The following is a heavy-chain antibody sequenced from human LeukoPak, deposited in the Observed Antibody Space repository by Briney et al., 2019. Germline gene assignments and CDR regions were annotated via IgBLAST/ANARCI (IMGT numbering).Heavy chain of an antibody. Sequence: GGSLRLSCAASGFTFDDYAMHWVRQAPGKGLEWVSGISWNSGSIGYADSVKGRLTISRDNAKNSLYLQMNSLRAEDTALYYCAKVLSGSYYGAFDIWGQGTMVTVSS. D-gene: IGHD1-26*01. CDR1: GFTFDDYA. J-gene: IGHJ3*02. CDR3: AKVLSGSYYGAFDI. V-gene: IGHV3-9*01. CDR2: ISWNSGSI.